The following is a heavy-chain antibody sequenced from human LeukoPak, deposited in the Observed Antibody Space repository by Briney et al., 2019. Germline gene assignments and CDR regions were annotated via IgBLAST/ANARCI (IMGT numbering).Heavy chain of an antibody. Sequence: ASVKVSCKASGGTFSSYAISWVRQAPGQGLEWMGGIIPIFGTANYAQKFQGRVTITADKSTSTAYMELSSLRSEDTAVYYCARRAGIGYYDILTGYYAWFGPWGQGTLVTVSS. CDR1: GGTFSSYA. CDR2: IIPIFGTA. V-gene: IGHV1-69*06. D-gene: IGHD3-9*01. J-gene: IGHJ5*02. CDR3: ARRAGIGYYDILTGYYAWFGP.